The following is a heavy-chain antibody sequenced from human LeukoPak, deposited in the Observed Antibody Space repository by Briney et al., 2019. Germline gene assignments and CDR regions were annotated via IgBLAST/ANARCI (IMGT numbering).Heavy chain of an antibody. Sequence: SETLSLTCTVSGGSISSYYWSWIRQPPGKGLEWIGYIYYSGSTNYNPSPKSRVTISVDTSKNQFSLKLSSVTAADTAVYYCARHGRAGGLQTLDYWGQGTLVTVSS. CDR2: IYYSGST. D-gene: IGHD5-24*01. J-gene: IGHJ4*02. CDR1: GGSISSYY. CDR3: ARHGRAGGLQTLDY. V-gene: IGHV4-59*08.